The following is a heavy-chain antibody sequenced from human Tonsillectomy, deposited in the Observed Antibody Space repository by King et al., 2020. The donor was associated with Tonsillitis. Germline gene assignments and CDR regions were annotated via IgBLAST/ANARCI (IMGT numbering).Heavy chain of an antibody. J-gene: IGHJ4*02. CDR3: AKEISRGFYY. Sequence: VQLVESGGGVVQPGGSLRLSCAASGFTFSHYGMHWVRQAPGKGLEWVAVVSSDGNWKSYLESVKGRFTISRDSSKNTLDLQMDSLRTEDTAVYYCAKEISRGFYYWGEGTLVTVSS. CDR1: GFTFSHYG. D-gene: IGHD5-24*01. CDR2: VSSDGNWK. V-gene: IGHV3-30*18.